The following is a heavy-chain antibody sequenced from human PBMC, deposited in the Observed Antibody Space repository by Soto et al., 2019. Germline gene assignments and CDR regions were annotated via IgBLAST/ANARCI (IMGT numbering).Heavy chain of an antibody. J-gene: IGHJ6*02. CDR3: ARDRQFSHPRGGMDV. CDR1: GFTFSSYA. D-gene: IGHD3-10*01. V-gene: IGHV3-23*01. CDR2: ISGTGYNT. Sequence: EVQLLESGGGLVRPGGYLRLSCAASGFTFSSYAMNWVRQAPGKGLEWVSAISGTGYNTYYADSLKGRFTISRDNSKNTLSLQMNSLRAEDTAVYYCARDRQFSHPRGGMDVWGQGTTVTVSS.